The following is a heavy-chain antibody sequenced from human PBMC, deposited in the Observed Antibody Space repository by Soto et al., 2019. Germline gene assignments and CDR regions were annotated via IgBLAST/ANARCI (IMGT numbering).Heavy chain of an antibody. J-gene: IGHJ4*02. D-gene: IGHD2-8*02. CDR3: ATQGRGVPSDN. CDR1: GGSISNYY. CDR2: VSSSGNT. Sequence: QVQLQESGPGLVKPSETLSLTCTVSGGSISNYYWGWIRQTPGKGLEWIGYVSSSGNTDYNPSLKSRVSMSVDMSKKQFSLKLSSLTAADTAVYYCATQGRGVPSDNWGQGTLVTVSS. V-gene: IGHV4-59*08.